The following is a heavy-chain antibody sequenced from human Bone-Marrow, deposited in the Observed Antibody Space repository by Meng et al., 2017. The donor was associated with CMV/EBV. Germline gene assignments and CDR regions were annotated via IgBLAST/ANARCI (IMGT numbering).Heavy chain of an antibody. D-gene: IGHD2-2*01. CDR1: GFTFSSYD. CDR2: IGTAGDT. J-gene: IGHJ5*02. Sequence: GGSLRLSCAASGFTFSSYDMHWVRQATGKGLEWVSAIGTAGDTYYPGSVKGRFTISRENAKNSLYLQMNSLRAGDTAVYYCARDLPYCSSTSCYSRFDPWGQGTLVTVSS. V-gene: IGHV3-13*01. CDR3: ARDLPYCSSTSCYSRFDP.